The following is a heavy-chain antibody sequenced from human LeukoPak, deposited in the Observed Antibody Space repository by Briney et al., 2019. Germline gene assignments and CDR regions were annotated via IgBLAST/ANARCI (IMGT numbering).Heavy chain of an antibody. D-gene: IGHD2-2*01. J-gene: IGHJ4*02. CDR1: GGTFSSYA. Sequence: ASVKVSCKASGGTFSSYAISWVRQAPGQGLEWMGWINPNSGGTNYAQKFQGRVTMTRDTSISTAYMELSRLRSDDTAVYYCARGVAVPSDYWGQGTLVTVSS. CDR3: ARGVAVPSDY. CDR2: INPNSGGT. V-gene: IGHV1-2*02.